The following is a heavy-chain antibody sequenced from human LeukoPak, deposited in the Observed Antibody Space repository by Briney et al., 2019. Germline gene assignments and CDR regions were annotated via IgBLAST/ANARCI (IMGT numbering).Heavy chain of an antibody. CDR3: ARSYCSSTSCYFSFGY. D-gene: IGHD2-2*01. Sequence: SETLSLTCAVYGGSFSGYYWSWIRQPPGKGLEWIGEINHSGSTNYNPSLKSRVTISVDTSKNQFSLKLSSVTAADTAVYYCARSYCSSTSCYFSFGYWGQGTLVTVSS. V-gene: IGHV4-34*01. CDR2: INHSGST. J-gene: IGHJ4*02. CDR1: GGSFSGYY.